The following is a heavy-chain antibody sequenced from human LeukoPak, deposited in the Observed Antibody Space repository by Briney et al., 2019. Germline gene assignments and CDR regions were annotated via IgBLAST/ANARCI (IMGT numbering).Heavy chain of an antibody. CDR2: ISGSGGST. CDR3: ARAKLAAAGYVDEYFQY. D-gene: IGHD6-13*01. Sequence: SGGSLRLSCAASGFTFSSYAMSWVRQAPGKWLEWVSAISGSGGSTYYADSVKGRFTISRDNSKNTLYLQMNSLRAEDTAVYYCARAKLAAAGYVDEYFQYWGQGTLVTVSS. V-gene: IGHV3-23*01. CDR1: GFTFSSYA. J-gene: IGHJ1*01.